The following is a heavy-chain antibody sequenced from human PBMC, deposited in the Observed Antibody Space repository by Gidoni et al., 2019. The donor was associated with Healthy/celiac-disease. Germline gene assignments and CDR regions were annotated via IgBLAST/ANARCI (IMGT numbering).Heavy chain of an antibody. CDR2: ISSSSSYT. CDR1: GFTFSDYY. CDR3: AREGPSEDVLLWFGEQKGDAFDI. Sequence: QVQLVESGGGLVKPGGSLRLSCAASGFTFSDYYMSWIGRAPGKGLEWVSYISSSSSYTNYADSVKGRFTISRDNAKNSLYLQMNSLRAEDTAVYYCAREGPSEDVLLWFGEQKGDAFDIWGQGTMVTVSS. V-gene: IGHV3-11*06. D-gene: IGHD3-10*01. J-gene: IGHJ3*02.